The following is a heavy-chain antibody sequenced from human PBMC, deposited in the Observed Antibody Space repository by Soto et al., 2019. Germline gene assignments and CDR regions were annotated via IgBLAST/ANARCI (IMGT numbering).Heavy chain of an antibody. CDR1: GGSISSSSYY. Sequence: SETLSLTCTVSGGSISSSSYYWGWIRQPPGKGLEWIGSIYYSGSTYYNPSLKSRVTISVDTSKNQFSLKLSSVTAADTAVYYCAREGAYYYDSSGHSIDYWGQRTLVTVSS. CDR2: IYYSGST. V-gene: IGHV4-39*02. CDR3: AREGAYYYDSSGHSIDY. J-gene: IGHJ4*02. D-gene: IGHD3-22*01.